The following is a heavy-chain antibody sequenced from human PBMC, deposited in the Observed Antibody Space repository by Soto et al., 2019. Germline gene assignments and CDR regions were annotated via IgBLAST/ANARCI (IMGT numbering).Heavy chain of an antibody. D-gene: IGHD6-19*01. J-gene: IGHJ6*02. V-gene: IGHV3-21*01. Sequence: EVQLVESGGGLVKPGGSLRLSCAASGFTFSSYSMNWVRQAPGKGLEWVSSISSSSSYIYYADSVKGRFTISRDNAKISLYLQMNSLRAEDTAVYYCARDRSHSSGWYNYYYYGMDVWGQGTTVTVSS. CDR1: GFTFSSYS. CDR3: ARDRSHSSGWYNYYYYGMDV. CDR2: ISSSSSYI.